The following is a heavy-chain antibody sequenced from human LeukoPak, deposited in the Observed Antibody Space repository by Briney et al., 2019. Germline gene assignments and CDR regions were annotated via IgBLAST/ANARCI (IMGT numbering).Heavy chain of an antibody. CDR2: ISSSSSYI. V-gene: IGHV3-21*01. CDR1: GFTFSTYA. Sequence: PGGSLRLSCAASGFTFSTYAMSWVRQAPGKGLEWVSSISSSSSYIYYADSVKGRFTISRDNAKNSLYLQMNSLRAEDTAVYYCARADIVVVPAATPYYYYGMDVWGQGTTVTVSS. D-gene: IGHD2-2*01. J-gene: IGHJ6*02. CDR3: ARADIVVVPAATPYYYYGMDV.